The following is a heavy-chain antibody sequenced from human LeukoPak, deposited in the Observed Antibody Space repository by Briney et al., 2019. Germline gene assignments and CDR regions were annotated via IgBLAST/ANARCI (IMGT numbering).Heavy chain of an antibody. D-gene: IGHD1-14*01. V-gene: IGHV3-49*04. Sequence: SGGSLRLSCTTSGFTFGDYTMNWVRQAPGKGLEWVGFIRSKDYGATTEYAASVKGRFTISRDDSKRIAYLQMNSLKTEDTAVYYCTRSTFTTSAGRRFDYWGQGALVTVSS. CDR1: GFTFGDYT. CDR2: IRSKDYGATT. J-gene: IGHJ4*02. CDR3: TRSTFTTSAGRRFDY.